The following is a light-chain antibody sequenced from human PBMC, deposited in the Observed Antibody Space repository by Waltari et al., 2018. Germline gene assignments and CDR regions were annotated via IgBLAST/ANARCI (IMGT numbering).Light chain of an antibody. CDR2: YDT. V-gene: IGLV3-21*04. CDR1: NIRSYS. Sequence: SYVLTQPPSVSVAPGETARVTCGGDNIRSYSVHAYQQKPGQAPVLVIRYDTDRHAGIPERFSGSNSANTATLTISRVEAGDEANYYCQVWHAAIDPGVFGTGTEVTV. J-gene: IGLJ1*01. CDR3: QVWHAAIDPGV.